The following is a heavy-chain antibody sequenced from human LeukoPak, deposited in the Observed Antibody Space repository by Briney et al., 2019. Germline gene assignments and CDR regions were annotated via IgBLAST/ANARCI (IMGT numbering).Heavy chain of an antibody. Sequence: PGGSLRLSCAGSGFPFSSHGMHWVRQAPGKGLEWVAFIRYDGSNKYYADSVKGRFTISRDNSKNTLYLQMNSLRAEDTAVYYCAKDLSVGQHYDYVWGTGDWGQGTLVTVSS. CDR2: IRYDGSNK. D-gene: IGHD3-16*01. CDR3: AKDLSVGQHYDYVWGTGD. J-gene: IGHJ4*02. V-gene: IGHV3-30*02. CDR1: GFPFSSHG.